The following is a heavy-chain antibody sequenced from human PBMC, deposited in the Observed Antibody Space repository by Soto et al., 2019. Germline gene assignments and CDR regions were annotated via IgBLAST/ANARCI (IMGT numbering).Heavy chain of an antibody. Sequence: GGSLRLSCAASGFTFSSYGMHWVRQAPGKGLEWVAGISGGGSNKYYADSVKGRFTISRDNSKSTLYLQMNSLRVEDTAIYYCAKGGYKYGYYYYGMDVWGQGTTVTVSS. D-gene: IGHD5-18*01. CDR3: AKGGYKYGYYYYGMDV. CDR2: ISGGGSNK. J-gene: IGHJ6*02. V-gene: IGHV3-33*06. CDR1: GFTFSSYG.